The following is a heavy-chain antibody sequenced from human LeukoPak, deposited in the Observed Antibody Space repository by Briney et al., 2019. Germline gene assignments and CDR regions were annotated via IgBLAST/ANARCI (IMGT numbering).Heavy chain of an antibody. J-gene: IGHJ4*02. V-gene: IGHV3-48*03. CDR2: ISSSGSTI. CDR3: ARAAAEAAYYFDY. Sequence: GGSLRLSCAASGFTFSTYDMNWVRQAPGKGLEWVSYISSSGSTIYYADSVKGRFTISRDNAKNSLYLQMNSLRAEDTAVYYCARAAAEAAYYFDYWAREPWSPSPQ. CDR1: GFTFSTYD. D-gene: IGHD6-13*01.